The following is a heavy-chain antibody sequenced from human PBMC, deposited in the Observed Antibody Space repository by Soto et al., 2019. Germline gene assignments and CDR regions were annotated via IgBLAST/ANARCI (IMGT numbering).Heavy chain of an antibody. CDR3: ARTNYHFDL. J-gene: IGHJ4*02. D-gene: IGHD3-10*01. Sequence: TDYADSVRGRFTISRDNAKNTLHLQMDSLRAEDTDVYYCARTNYHFDLWGQGTPVTVSS. V-gene: IGHV3-74*01. CDR2: T.